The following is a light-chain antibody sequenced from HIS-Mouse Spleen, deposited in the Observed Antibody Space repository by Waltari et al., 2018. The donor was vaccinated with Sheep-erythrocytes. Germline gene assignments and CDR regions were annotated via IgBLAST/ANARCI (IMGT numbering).Light chain of an antibody. CDR1: KLGDKY. CDR3: QAWDSSIYV. J-gene: IGLJ1*01. Sequence: SYELTQPPSVSVSPGQTASITCSGDKLGDKYACWYQQKPGQSPVLVIYQDSKRPSGIPERFSGSNSGNTATLPISGTQAMYEADYYCQAWDSSIYVFGTGTKVTVL. V-gene: IGLV3-1*01. CDR2: QDS.